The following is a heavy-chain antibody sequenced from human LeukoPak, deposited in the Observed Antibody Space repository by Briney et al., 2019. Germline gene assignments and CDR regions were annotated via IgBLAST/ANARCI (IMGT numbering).Heavy chain of an antibody. J-gene: IGHJ5*02. Sequence: ASVKVSCKVSGYTLTELSMHWVRQAPGKGLGWMGGFDPEDGETIYAQKFQGRVTMTEDTSTDTAYMELSSLRSEDTAVYYCAAGYCSSTSCYLSSPRFDPWGQGTLVTVSS. V-gene: IGHV1-24*01. CDR1: GYTLTELS. CDR2: FDPEDGET. D-gene: IGHD2-2*01. CDR3: AAGYCSSTSCYLSSPRFDP.